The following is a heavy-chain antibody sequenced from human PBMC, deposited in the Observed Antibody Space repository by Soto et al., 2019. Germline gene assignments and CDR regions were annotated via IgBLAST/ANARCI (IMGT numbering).Heavy chain of an antibody. J-gene: IGHJ4*02. D-gene: IGHD2-21*02. CDR1: GYTFTNYP. CDR2: INAGDGNK. V-gene: IGHV1-3*01. CDR3: ASGHCIGDCYIDY. Sequence: QVQLVQSGAEVTEPGASRKVSCKASGYTFTNYPMHWVRQAPGQRLEWLGWINAGDGNKKCSPKFQGRVTLARDTTAGTIYMELSSLTLADTAVYYCASGHCIGDCYIDYCGQGTLVTVSS.